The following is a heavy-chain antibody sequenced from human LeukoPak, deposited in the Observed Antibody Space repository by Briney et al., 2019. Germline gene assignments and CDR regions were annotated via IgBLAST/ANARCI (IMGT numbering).Heavy chain of an antibody. Sequence: SETLSLTCTVSGPSLRSITTCWTWIRQPSGKGLEWIRRVFFSGSTTYNPSLKGRVTISVDTSRNQFSLHLSSVTAADTAVYYCARKTGYGSGSYYNYYFDYWGQGSLVTVSS. CDR1: GPSLRSITTC. CDR3: ARKTGYGSGSYYNYYFDY. J-gene: IGHJ4*02. V-gene: IGHV4-61*02. D-gene: IGHD3-10*01. CDR2: VFFSGST.